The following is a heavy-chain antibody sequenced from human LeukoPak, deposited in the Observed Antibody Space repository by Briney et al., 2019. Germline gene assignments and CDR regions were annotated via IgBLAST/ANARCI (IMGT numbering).Heavy chain of an antibody. Sequence: PGGSLRLSCAASGFTFSSYSMIWVRQAPGKGLEWVSSISSSSTYIYYADSVKGRFTISRDNAKNSLYLQMKSLRAEHTAVYYCSRDELLDYWGQGTLVTVSS. CDR2: ISSSSTYI. CDR1: GFTFSSYS. J-gene: IGHJ4*02. CDR3: SRDELLDY. V-gene: IGHV3-21*01. D-gene: IGHD1-7*01.